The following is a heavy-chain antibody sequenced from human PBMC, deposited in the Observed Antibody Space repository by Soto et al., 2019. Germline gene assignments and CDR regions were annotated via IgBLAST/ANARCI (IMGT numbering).Heavy chain of an antibody. CDR2: ISYDGSNK. CDR1: GFTFSSYA. D-gene: IGHD2-2*01. Sequence: SGFTFSSYAMHWVRQAPGKGLEWVAVISYDGSNKYYADSVKGRFTISRDNSKNTLYLQMDSLRAEDTAVYYCASITSNYYFDYWGQGTLVTVSS. V-gene: IGHV3-30-3*01. J-gene: IGHJ4*02. CDR3: ASITSNYYFDY.